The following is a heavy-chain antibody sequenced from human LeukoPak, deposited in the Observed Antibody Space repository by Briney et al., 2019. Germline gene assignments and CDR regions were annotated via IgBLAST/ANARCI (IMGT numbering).Heavy chain of an antibody. CDR3: VRGDTQPYAKYSSSLAKPYFDY. CDR1: GGSISSGGYY. V-gene: IGHV4-31*03. Sequence: PSQTLSLTCTVSGGSISSGGYYWSWIRQHPRKGLEWIGYIYYSGSTYYNPSLKSRVTISVDTSKNQFSLKLSSVTAADTAVYYCVRGDTQPYAKYSSSLAKPYFDYWGQGTLVTVSS. CDR2: IYYSGST. J-gene: IGHJ4*02. D-gene: IGHD6-6*01.